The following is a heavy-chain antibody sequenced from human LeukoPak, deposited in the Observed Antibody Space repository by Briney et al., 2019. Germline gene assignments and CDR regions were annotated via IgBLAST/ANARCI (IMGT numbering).Heavy chain of an antibody. Sequence: GGSLRLSCAASGLIFSNYAMSWVRQAPGKGLEWVSGITSGFTPHYADPVKGRSTISRDNSKNTFHLQMNSLRAEATAVYYCAKDYSDLSVADVFFEYWGQGTLVTVST. CDR1: GLIFSNYA. CDR3: AKDYSDLSVADVFFEY. J-gene: IGHJ4*02. D-gene: IGHD2-15*01. V-gene: IGHV3-23*01. CDR2: ITSGFTP.